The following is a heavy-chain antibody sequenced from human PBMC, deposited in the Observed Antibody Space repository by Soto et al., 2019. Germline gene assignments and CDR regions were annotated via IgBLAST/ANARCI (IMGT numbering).Heavy chain of an antibody. CDR1: GGTFSTYT. CDR2: IIPIIGII. J-gene: IGHJ6*02. CDR3: AKNGQPPYYYYGLDV. Sequence: SVKVSCKASGGTFSTYTITWVRQAPGQGLEWMGRIIPIIGIINYAQKFQGRVSMTIDTSTTTAYMELRSLTSDDTAVYYCAKNGQPPYYYYGLDVWGQGTKVTVSS. D-gene: IGHD2-8*01. V-gene: IGHV1-69*02.